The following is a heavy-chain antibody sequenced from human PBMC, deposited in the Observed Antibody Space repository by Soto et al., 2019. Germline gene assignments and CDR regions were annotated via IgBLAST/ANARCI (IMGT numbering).Heavy chain of an antibody. CDR1: GASFSLYY. Sequence: QVQVQQWGAGLLKPSETLSLTCAVYGASFSLYYWSWIRQSPVKGLEWIGEINHSGMTNPNPSLKSRVPISVDTSKDEFPLKLRSVNAVDTAVYYCARKGHYFDYGGQGTLVTVSS. CDR3: ARKGHYFDY. V-gene: IGHV4-34*01. CDR2: INHSGMT. J-gene: IGHJ4*02.